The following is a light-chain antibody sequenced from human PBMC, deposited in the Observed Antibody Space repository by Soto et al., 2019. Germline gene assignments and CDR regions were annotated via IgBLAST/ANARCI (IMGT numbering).Light chain of an antibody. V-gene: IGLV2-14*01. CDR1: YSDIGTYDS. CDR3: TSYTRDTTYV. Sequence: QSVLTQPASVSWSPGQSITVSCTGTYSDIGTYDSVSWYQHHPGRAPKLLIFGVNRRPSGISYRFSASKSGNTASLTISGLQAEDEADYYCTSYTRDTTYVFGTGTKV. J-gene: IGLJ1*01. CDR2: GVN.